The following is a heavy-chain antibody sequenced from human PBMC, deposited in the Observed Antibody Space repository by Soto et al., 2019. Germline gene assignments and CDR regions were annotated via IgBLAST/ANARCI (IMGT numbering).Heavy chain of an antibody. J-gene: IGHJ4*02. CDR1: GYSISNNNW. V-gene: IGHV4-28*01. D-gene: IGHD4-17*01. CDR3: ARNDFGAPAQ. Sequence: SETLSLTCAVSGYSISNNNWWAWIRQPPGKGLEWIGYIYYSGSTNYDPSLKSRVTISVDTSKNQFSLKLSSVTAADPAVYYWARNDFGAPAQGARGTVLTVSS. CDR2: IYYSGST.